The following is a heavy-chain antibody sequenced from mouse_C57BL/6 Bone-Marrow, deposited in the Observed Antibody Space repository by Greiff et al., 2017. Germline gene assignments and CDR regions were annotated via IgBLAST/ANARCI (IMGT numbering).Heavy chain of an antibody. D-gene: IGHD2-4*01. J-gene: IGHJ2*01. V-gene: IGHV1-76*01. Sequence: QVQLQQSGAELVRPGASVKLSCKASGYTFTDYYINWVKQRPGQGLEWIARIYPGSGNTYYNEKFTGKATLTAEKSSSTAYMQLSSLTSEDSAVDFCARWGDYDPYYFDYWGQGTTLTVSS. CDR2: IYPGSGNT. CDR3: ARWGDYDPYYFDY. CDR1: GYTFTDYY.